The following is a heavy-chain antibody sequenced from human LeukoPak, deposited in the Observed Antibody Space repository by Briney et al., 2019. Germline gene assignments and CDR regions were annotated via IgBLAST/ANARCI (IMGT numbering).Heavy chain of an antibody. Sequence: TGGSLRLSCAASGFTFSSYEMNWVRQAPGKGLEWVSYISSSGSTIYYADSVKGRFTISRENAKNSLYLQMNSLRAEDTAVYYCARAVGAIYGTDVWGKGTTVTVSS. CDR1: GFTFSSYE. V-gene: IGHV3-48*03. CDR2: ISSSGSTI. J-gene: IGHJ6*04. CDR3: ARAVGAIYGTDV.